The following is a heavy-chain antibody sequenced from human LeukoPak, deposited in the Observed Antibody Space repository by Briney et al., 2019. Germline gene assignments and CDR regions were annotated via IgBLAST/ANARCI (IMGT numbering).Heavy chain of an antibody. CDR3: ARADYEFWSGYSSFDY. D-gene: IGHD3-3*01. Sequence: GGSLRLSCAASGFTFSSYWMSWVRQAPGKGLEWVANIKQDGSEKYYVDSVKGRFTISRDNAKNSLYLQMNSLRAEDTAVYYCARADYEFWSGYSSFDYWGQGTLVTVSS. J-gene: IGHJ4*02. V-gene: IGHV3-7*01. CDR2: IKQDGSEK. CDR1: GFTFSSYW.